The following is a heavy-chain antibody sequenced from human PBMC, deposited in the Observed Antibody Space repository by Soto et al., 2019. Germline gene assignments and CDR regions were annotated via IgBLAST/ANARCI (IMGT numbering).Heavy chain of an antibody. V-gene: IGHV3-30-3*01. CDR2: ISYDGSNK. CDR3: AIIPTLANSGRLLYNDY. CDR1: GFTLSSYA. J-gene: IGHJ4*02. D-gene: IGHD1-26*01. Sequence: GGSLRLSCAASGFTLSSYAMHWVRQAPGKGLEWVAVISYDGSNKYYADSVKGRFTISRDNSKNTLYLQMNSLRAEDTAVYYCAIIPTLANSGRLLYNDYWGQGTLVTVYS.